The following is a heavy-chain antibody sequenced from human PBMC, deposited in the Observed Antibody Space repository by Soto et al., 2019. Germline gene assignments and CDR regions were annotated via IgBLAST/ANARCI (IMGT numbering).Heavy chain of an antibody. CDR3: ARASDYVWGSYRPTQYYFDY. J-gene: IGHJ4*02. D-gene: IGHD3-16*02. CDR1: GGTFSSYA. CDR2: IIPIFGTA. Sequence: ASVKVSCKASGGTFSSYAISWVRQAPGQGLEWMGGIIPIFGTANYAQKFQGRVTITADESTSTAYMELSSLRSEDTAVYYCARASDYVWGSYRPTQYYFDYWGQGTLVTVSS. V-gene: IGHV1-69*13.